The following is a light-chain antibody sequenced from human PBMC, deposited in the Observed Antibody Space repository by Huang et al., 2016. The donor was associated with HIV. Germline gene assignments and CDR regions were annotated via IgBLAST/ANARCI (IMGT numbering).Light chain of an antibody. CDR2: DAS. V-gene: IGKV3-11*01. Sequence: EIVLTQSPATLSLSPGERATLSCRASQSVSSYLAWYQQKPGQAPRLLIYDASNRATGIPARFSGSVSGTDFTLTISSLEPEDFAVYYCQQRSNWPRFGQGTKVEIK. J-gene: IGKJ1*01. CDR1: QSVSSY. CDR3: QQRSNWPR.